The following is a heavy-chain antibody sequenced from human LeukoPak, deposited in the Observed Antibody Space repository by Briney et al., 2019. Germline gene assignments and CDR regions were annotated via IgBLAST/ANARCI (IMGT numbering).Heavy chain of an antibody. CDR2: IYYSGST. Sequence: PSETLSLTCTVSGDSITGYHWSWVRQPPGKGLEWIGYIYYSGSTNYSPSLSSRVSISVDTSKNQISLKLSSLTATDTAVYYCARHGGSGSYYNWFDPWGQGTLVTVSS. CDR1: GDSITGYH. J-gene: IGHJ5*02. V-gene: IGHV4-59*08. D-gene: IGHD3-10*01. CDR3: ARHGGSGSYYNWFDP.